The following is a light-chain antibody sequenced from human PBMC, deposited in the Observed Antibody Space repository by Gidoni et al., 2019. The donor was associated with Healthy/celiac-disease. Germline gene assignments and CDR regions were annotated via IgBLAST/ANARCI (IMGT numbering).Light chain of an antibody. Sequence: EIVLTQSPATLSLSPGERATLSCRASQSVSSYLAWYQQKPGQAPRLRISDASNRATGIPARFSGSGSGTDFTLTISSLEPEDFAVYYCQQRSNWITFGQGTRLEIK. V-gene: IGKV3-11*01. J-gene: IGKJ5*01. CDR2: DAS. CDR3: QQRSNWIT. CDR1: QSVSSY.